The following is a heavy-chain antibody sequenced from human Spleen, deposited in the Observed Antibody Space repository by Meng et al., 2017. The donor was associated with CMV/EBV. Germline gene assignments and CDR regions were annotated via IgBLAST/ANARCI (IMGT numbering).Heavy chain of an antibody. D-gene: IGHD3-10*01. CDR3: ARSRWFGELLYFDY. J-gene: IGHJ4*02. CDR2: IYPGDSDA. CDR1: GYRFTSYW. Sequence: GVEVKKPGEALKISCKDSGYRFTSYWIAWVRQMPGRGLEWMGIIYPGDSDARHSPSFQGQVTISADKSISTAYLQWSSLKASDTAMYYCARSRWFGELLYFDYWGQGTLVTVSS. V-gene: IGHV5-51*01.